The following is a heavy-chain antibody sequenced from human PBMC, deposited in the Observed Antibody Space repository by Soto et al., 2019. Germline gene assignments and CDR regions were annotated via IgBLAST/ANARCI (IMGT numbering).Heavy chain of an antibody. J-gene: IGHJ6*04. V-gene: IGHV3-30*18. CDR1: GFTFSSYG. D-gene: IGHD2-2*01. CDR3: AKDSGAGDCSRTRCSSGLDV. Sequence: GGSLRLSCAASGFTFSSYGMHWGRQAPGKGLEWVAVISYDGSNKYYADSVKGRFTISSDNSKNTLYLQMSSLRAEDTAVYYCAKDSGAGDCSRTRCSSGLDVWGKRSKGTVPS. CDR2: ISYDGSNK.